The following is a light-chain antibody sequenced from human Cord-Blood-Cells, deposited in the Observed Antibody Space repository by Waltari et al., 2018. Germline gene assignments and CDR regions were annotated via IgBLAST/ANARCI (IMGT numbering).Light chain of an antibody. CDR3: NSRDSSGNHVV. Sequence: SSELPQDPAVCVALGQPVGTASLGDSLRSHYATLYQQKPGQAPVLVIYGKNNRPSGIPDRFSGSSSGNTASLTITGAQAEDEADYYCNSRDSSGNHVVFGGGTKLTVL. CDR2: GKN. J-gene: IGLJ2*01. CDR1: SLRSHY. V-gene: IGLV3-19*01.